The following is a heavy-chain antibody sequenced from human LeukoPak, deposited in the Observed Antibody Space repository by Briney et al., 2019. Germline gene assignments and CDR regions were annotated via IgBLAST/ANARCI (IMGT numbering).Heavy chain of an antibody. CDR3: ATGGYCSGGSCPRYDYYYYYGMDV. Sequence: ASVKVSCKVSGYTLTELSMHWVRQAPGKGLEWMGGFDPEDGETTYAQKFQGRVTMTEDTSTDTAYMELSSLRSEDTAVYYCATGGYCSGGSCPRYDYYYYYGMDVWGQGTTVTVSS. J-gene: IGHJ6*02. V-gene: IGHV1-24*01. CDR1: GYTLTELS. CDR2: FDPEDGET. D-gene: IGHD2-15*01.